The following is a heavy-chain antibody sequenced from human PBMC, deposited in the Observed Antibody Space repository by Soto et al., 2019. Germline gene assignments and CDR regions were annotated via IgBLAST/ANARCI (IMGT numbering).Heavy chain of an antibody. V-gene: IGHV3-30*18. CDR2: ISYDGSNK. Sequence: QVQLVESGGGVVQPGRSLRLSCAASGFTFSSYGMHWVRQAPGKGLEWVAVISYDGSNKYYADSVKGRFTISRDNSKNTLYLQMNSLRAEGTAVYYCSKLNVDMATIGYYWGQGTLVTVSS. CDR3: SKLNVDMATIGYY. D-gene: IGHD5-12*01. CDR1: GFTFSSYG. J-gene: IGHJ4*02.